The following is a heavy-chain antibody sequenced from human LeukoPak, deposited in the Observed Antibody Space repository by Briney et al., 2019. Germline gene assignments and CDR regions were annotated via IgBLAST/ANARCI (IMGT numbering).Heavy chain of an antibody. Sequence: SETLSLTCAVYGGSFNGYYWSWIRQPPGKGLEWIGEIKHTGSTNYNPSLKSRVTISVDTSKIQFSLRLSSVTAADTAVYYCARVFYRLEEYYFDYWGQGTLVTVSS. CDR3: ARVFYRLEEYYFDY. CDR2: IKHTGST. J-gene: IGHJ4*02. V-gene: IGHV4-34*01. D-gene: IGHD3-10*01. CDR1: GGSFNGYY.